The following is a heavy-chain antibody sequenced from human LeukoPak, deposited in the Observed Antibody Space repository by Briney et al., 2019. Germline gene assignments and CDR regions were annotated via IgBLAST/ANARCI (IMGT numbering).Heavy chain of an antibody. CDR3: ARGDDSSSSRGDY. V-gene: IGHV1-69*05. Sequence: SVKVSCKASGGTFSSYAISWVRQAPGQGLEWMGGIIPIFGTANYAQKFQGRVTITTDESTSTAYMELSSLRSEDTAVYYCARGDDSSSSRGDYWGQGTLVTVSS. CDR1: GGTFSSYA. CDR2: IIPIFGTA. J-gene: IGHJ4*02. D-gene: IGHD6-6*01.